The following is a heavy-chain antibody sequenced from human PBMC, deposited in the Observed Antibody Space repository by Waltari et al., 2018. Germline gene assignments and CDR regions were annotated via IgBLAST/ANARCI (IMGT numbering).Heavy chain of an antibody. CDR2: MYHSGPP. CDR1: GYSISSGFY. CDR3: AREVRMEWISGDGFDN. V-gene: IGHV4-38-2*02. J-gene: IGHJ3*02. Sequence: QVRLQESGPGLVKPSETLSLTCAVSGYSISSGFYWGWVRQPPGKGLEWIGSMYHSGPPYYHPALKSRVSISLDMSTNQVSLRLTSVTAADTAVYYCAREVRMEWISGDGFDNWGRGTMVTVSS. D-gene: IGHD3-3*01.